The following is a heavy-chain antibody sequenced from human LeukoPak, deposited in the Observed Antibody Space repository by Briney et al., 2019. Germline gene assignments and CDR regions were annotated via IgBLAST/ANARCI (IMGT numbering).Heavy chain of an antibody. CDR3: GRYYYYMDV. CDR1: GFTFSSYA. J-gene: IGHJ6*03. V-gene: IGHV3-49*04. CDR2: IRSKTYGGTT. Sequence: PGRSLRLSCAASGFTFSSYAMHWVRQAPGKGLEWVGFIRSKTYGGTTEYAASVKGRFTISRDDSKSIAYLQMNSLKTEDTAVYYCGRYYYYMDVWGKGTTVTISS.